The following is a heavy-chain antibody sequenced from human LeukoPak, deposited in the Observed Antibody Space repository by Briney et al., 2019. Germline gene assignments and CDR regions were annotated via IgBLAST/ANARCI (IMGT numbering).Heavy chain of an antibody. Sequence: GASVKVSCKASGYTFTSYGISWVRQAPGQGLEWMGWISAYNGNTNYAQKLQGRVTMTSDTSISTVYMELSSLRSEDTAVYYCARSLRGWYKDYWGQGTLVTVSS. D-gene: IGHD6-19*01. CDR3: ARSLRGWYKDY. V-gene: IGHV1-18*01. J-gene: IGHJ4*02. CDR1: GYTFTSYG. CDR2: ISAYNGNT.